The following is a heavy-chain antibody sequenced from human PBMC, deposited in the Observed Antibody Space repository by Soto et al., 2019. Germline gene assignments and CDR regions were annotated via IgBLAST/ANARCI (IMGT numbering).Heavy chain of an antibody. J-gene: IGHJ4*02. CDR1: GFTFNGAW. D-gene: IGHD3-16*01. CDR3: SADLPDWGAYAFDY. V-gene: IGHV3-15*07. Sequence: EVQLVESGGGLVEPGGSLRLSCAASGFTFNGAWMNWVRQAPGKGLEWVGRVKSKVDGGSIDYGAPVRGRFTISRDDSRNTGDLQMNSLRAEDSAMYYCSADLPDWGAYAFDYWGQGTLVTVSS. CDR2: VKSKVDGGSI.